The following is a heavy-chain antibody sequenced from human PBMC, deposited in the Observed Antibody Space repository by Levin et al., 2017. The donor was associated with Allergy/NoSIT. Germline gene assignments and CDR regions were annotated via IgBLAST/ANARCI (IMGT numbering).Heavy chain of an antibody. J-gene: IGHJ4*02. D-gene: IGHD4-11*01. Sequence: SETLSLTCAVYGGSFSGYYWSWIRQSPGKGLEWIGEINHSGSANYNPSVKTPVSMSVDTSTRQVYLNVRSVSAADTAVYYCARGLSAVTQARRGKGPPRRGPTTKQFDYWGPGTLVTVSS. CDR3: ARGLSAVTQARRGKGPPRRGPTTKQFDY. CDR1: GGSFSGYY. CDR2: INHSGSA. V-gene: IGHV4-34*01.